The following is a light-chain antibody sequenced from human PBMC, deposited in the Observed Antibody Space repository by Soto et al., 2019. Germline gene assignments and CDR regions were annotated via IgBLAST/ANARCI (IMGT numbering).Light chain of an antibody. Sequence: ALQLTQSPSSLSSSVGDRVTITCRASQGITSYLAWYQQKPGKAPKLLIYKASSLQSGVPSRLRGSRSGTEFTLTVSSLQPEDFATYYCLQDHDDSWTFGQGTKVDIK. CDR3: LQDHDDSWT. CDR1: QGITSY. V-gene: IGKV1-6*01. CDR2: KAS. J-gene: IGKJ1*01.